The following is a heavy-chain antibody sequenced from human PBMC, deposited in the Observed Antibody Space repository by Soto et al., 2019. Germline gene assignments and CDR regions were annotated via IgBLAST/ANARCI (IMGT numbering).Heavy chain of an antibody. CDR3: ASLGLLLLFPVSW. D-gene: IGHD3-22*01. CDR1: GFTFISYA. J-gene: IGHJ4*02. V-gene: IGHV3-23*01. Sequence: GGALRLSCAASGFTFISYAIGWVRQAALEVLEWVSAISDVSYRAYYADSVKGRFGISRYNSNSAVCLQINSLTSDYTAVYYCASLGLLLLFPVSWWGQGILVTVS. CDR2: ISDVSYRA.